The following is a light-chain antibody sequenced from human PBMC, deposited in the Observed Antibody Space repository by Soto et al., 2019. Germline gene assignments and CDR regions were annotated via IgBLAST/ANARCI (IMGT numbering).Light chain of an antibody. V-gene: IGKV3-11*01. CDR3: QQRSNWPL. J-gene: IGKJ3*01. CDR2: DAS. CDR1: QSVSSY. Sequence: EIVLTQSPATLSLSPGERATLSCRASQSVSSYLAWYQQKPGQAPRLLIYDASNRATGIPARFSGSGSGTDFTLNISSLEPEDFAVYYCQQRSNWPLFGPGTKVDIK.